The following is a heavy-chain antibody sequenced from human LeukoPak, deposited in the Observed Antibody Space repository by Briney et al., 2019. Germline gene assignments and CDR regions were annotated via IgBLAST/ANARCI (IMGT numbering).Heavy chain of an antibody. V-gene: IGHV3-7*01. D-gene: IGHD3-22*01. J-gene: IGHJ4*02. CDR2: IKQDGSEK. Sequence: GVSLRLSCAASGFTFSSYWMSWVRQAPGKGLEWVANIKQDGSEKYYVDSVKGRFTISRDNAKNSLYLQLNSLRAEDTAVYYCATTTTRYDSSGYNLFDYWGQGTLVTVSS. CDR3: ATTTTRYDSSGYNLFDY. CDR1: GFTFSSYW.